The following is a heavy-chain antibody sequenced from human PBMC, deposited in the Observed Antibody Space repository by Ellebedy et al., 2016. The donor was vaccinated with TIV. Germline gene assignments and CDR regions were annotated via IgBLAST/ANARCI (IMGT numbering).Heavy chain of an antibody. J-gene: IGHJ6*02. Sequence: GESLKISCAASGFTFSSYSMNWVRQAPGKGLEWVSSISSSSSYIYYADSVKGRFTISRDNAKNSLYLQMNSLRAEDTAVYYCARDYVVVVTRVYYYYYGMDVWGQGTTVTVSS. V-gene: IGHV3-21*01. CDR1: GFTFSSYS. D-gene: IGHD2-21*02. CDR3: ARDYVVVVTRVYYYYYGMDV. CDR2: ISSSSSYI.